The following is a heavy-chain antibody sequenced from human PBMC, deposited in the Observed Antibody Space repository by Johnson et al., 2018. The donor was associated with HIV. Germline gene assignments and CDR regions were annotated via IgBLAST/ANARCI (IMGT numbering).Heavy chain of an antibody. J-gene: IGHJ3*02. Sequence: QVQLVESGGGVVQPGRSLRLSCAASGFTFSNFAMHWVRQAPGKGLEWVVVISYDGSNKYFADSVKGRFTISRDKSKNPLYLQMNSLRAEDTAVYYCAGMTEIVVVPAATSDDAFDIWGQGTMVTVSS. CDR1: GFTFSNFA. D-gene: IGHD2-2*01. CDR2: ISYDGSNK. CDR3: AGMTEIVVVPAATSDDAFDI. V-gene: IGHV3-30*04.